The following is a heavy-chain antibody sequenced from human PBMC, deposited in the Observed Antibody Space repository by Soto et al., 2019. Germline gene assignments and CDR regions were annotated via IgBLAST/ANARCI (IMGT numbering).Heavy chain of an antibody. CDR1: GYSFSNYW. CDR3: TRAFAPLFSGWLLTVDY. V-gene: IGHV5-51*01. J-gene: IGHJ4*02. Sequence: PGESLKISCKGSGYSFSNYWIGWVRQMPGKGLEWMGIIYPGDSDTRYSPSFQGQVTISADKSISTAYLQWSSLKASDTAVYYCTRAFAPLFSGWLLTVDYWGQGTLVTVSS. D-gene: IGHD6-19*01. CDR2: IYPGDSDT.